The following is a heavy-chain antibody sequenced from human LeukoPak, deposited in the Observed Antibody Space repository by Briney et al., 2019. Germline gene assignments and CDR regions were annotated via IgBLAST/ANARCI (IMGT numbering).Heavy chain of an antibody. J-gene: IGHJ4*02. CDR3: ARDRSIAVAGTGPPGLDY. V-gene: IGHV1-18*01. CDR1: CYTFTSYG. D-gene: IGHD6-19*01. Sequence: ASVKVSCKASCYTFTSYGISWLRQAPGQGLEWMGWISAYNGNKNYAQKLQGRITMTTDTSTRTAYMELRSLRSDDTAVYYCARDRSIAVAGTGPPGLDYWGQGTLVTVSS. CDR2: ISAYNGNK.